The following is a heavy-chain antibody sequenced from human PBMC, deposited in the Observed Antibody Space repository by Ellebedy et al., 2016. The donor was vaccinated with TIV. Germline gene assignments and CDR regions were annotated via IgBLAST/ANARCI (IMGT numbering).Heavy chain of an antibody. CDR1: GFTFSTDA. CDR2: ISARGADT. J-gene: IGHJ5*02. D-gene: IGHD2-21*01. V-gene: IGHV3-23*01. Sequence: GESLKISXAASGFTFSTDAMSWVRQAPGKGLEWVSAISARGADTFYPDSVMGRFTISRDNSKNTLYLQMNSLRAEDTAVYYCARRRNFAYDAWGQGTLVIVSS. CDR3: ARRRNFAYDA.